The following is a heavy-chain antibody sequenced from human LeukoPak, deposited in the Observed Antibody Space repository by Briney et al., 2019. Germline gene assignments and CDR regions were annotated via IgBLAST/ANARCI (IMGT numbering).Heavy chain of an antibody. V-gene: IGHV4-34*01. CDR3: ARQTGSGLFILP. Sequence: PSETLSLTCAVYGGSFSGYYWSWIRQPPGKGLEWIGEINHSGSTNYNPSLKSRVTISVDTSKNEFSLRLTSVTAADTAVYYCARQTGSGLFILPGGQGTLVTVSS. J-gene: IGHJ4*02. CDR1: GGSFSGYY. D-gene: IGHD3/OR15-3a*01. CDR2: INHSGST.